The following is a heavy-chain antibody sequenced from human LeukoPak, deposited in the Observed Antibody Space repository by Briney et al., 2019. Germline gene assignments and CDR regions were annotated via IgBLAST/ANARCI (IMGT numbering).Heavy chain of an antibody. Sequence: GGSLRLSCAASGFTFSSYAMSWVRQAPGKGLEWVSTVFGLDHRTSYADSVKGRFTISRDNSKNTLSLQMNSLRAEDTAVYYCAKGLTTLDYWGQGTLVTVSS. CDR2: VFGLDHRT. CDR1: GFTFSSYA. CDR3: AKGLTTLDY. V-gene: IGHV3-23*01. D-gene: IGHD4-11*01. J-gene: IGHJ4*02.